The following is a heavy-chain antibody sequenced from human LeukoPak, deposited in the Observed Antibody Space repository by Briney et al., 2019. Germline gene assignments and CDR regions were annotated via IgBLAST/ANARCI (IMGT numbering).Heavy chain of an antibody. J-gene: IGHJ4*02. D-gene: IGHD6-19*01. Sequence: PGGSLRLSCAASGFTFSGCVMHWVSQASGKGLEWVGRITSKPNNYATVYAASVKGRFTISSDDSKNTAYLQMNSMKTEDTAVYYCAGGSGWYSPDYWGQGTLVTVSS. CDR2: ITSKPNNYAT. CDR3: AGGSGWYSPDY. CDR1: GFTFSGCV. V-gene: IGHV3-73*01.